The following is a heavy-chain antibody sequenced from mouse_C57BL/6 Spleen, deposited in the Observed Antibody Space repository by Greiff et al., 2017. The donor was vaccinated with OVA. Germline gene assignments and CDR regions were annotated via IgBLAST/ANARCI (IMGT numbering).Heavy chain of an antibody. Sequence: EVQRVESGPGLVKPSQSLSLTCSVTGYSITSGYYWNWIRQFPGNKLEWMGYISYDGSNNYNPSLKNRISITRDTSKNQFFLKLNSVTTEDTATYYCARDRDLLLFAYWGQGTLVTVSA. CDR2: ISYDGSN. CDR3: ARDRDLLLFAY. J-gene: IGHJ3*01. V-gene: IGHV3-6*01. CDR1: GYSITSGYY. D-gene: IGHD1-1*01.